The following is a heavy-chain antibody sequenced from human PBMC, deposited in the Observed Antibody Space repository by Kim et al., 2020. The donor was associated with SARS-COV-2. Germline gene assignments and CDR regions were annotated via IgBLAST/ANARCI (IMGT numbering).Heavy chain of an antibody. J-gene: IGHJ4*02. V-gene: IGHV1-3*01. D-gene: IGHD2-15*01. CDR2: GNGNT. CDR3: LGGYYFDY. Sequence: GNGNTIYSQKFPGRVTFTPDTSASTAYMELSRLRSEDSTVYYCLGGYYFDYWGQGTLVTVSS.